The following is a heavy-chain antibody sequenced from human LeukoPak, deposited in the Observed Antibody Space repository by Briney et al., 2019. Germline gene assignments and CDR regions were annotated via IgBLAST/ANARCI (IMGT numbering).Heavy chain of an antibody. CDR3: AKSLYGGCDY. Sequence: GGSLRLSCAASGFTVSTNYMSWVRQAPGKGLEWVSGVNGNGGSTSYADSVKGRFTIFRDNSKNTVYLQMNSLRVEDTAVYYCAKSLYGGCDYWGQGTVVTVSS. CDR2: VNGNGGST. CDR1: GFTVSTNY. D-gene: IGHD3-16*02. J-gene: IGHJ4*02. V-gene: IGHV3-53*01.